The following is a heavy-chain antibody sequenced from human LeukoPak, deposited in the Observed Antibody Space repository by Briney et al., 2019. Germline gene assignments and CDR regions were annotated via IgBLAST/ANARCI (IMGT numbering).Heavy chain of an antibody. CDR1: GFTFSSYA. V-gene: IGHV3-23*01. Sequence: GGSLRLSCAASGFTFSSYAMSWVRQAPGKGLEWVSAISGSGGSTYYADSVKGRFTISRDNSKNTLYLQMNSLRAEDTAVYYCANGKLFVGIVGATDPNFDYWGQGTLVTVSS. J-gene: IGHJ4*02. D-gene: IGHD1-26*01. CDR2: ISGSGGST. CDR3: ANGKLFVGIVGATDPNFDY.